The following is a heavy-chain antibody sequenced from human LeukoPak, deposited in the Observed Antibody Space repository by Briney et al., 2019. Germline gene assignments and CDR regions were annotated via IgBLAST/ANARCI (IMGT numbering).Heavy chain of an antibody. CDR1: GFNFNNYD. D-gene: IGHD3-10*01. CDR2: IKFHGHET. CDR3: ARSYYCGSGTYAPPVGH. V-gene: IGHV3-30*02. J-gene: IGHJ4*02. Sequence: GGSLTLSCVASGFNFNNYDLHWVRQAPGKGLEWVAFIKFHGHETFYADSVEGRFTFSRDNSRNTLFLQMNSLRSEDTAVYYCARSYYCGSGTYAPPVGHWGQGTLVTVSS.